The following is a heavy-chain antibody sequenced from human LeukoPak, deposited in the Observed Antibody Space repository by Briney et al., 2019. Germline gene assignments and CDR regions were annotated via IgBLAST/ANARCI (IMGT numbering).Heavy chain of an antibody. J-gene: IGHJ2*01. CDR1: GFTFSSYW. CDR2: IKQDGSEK. D-gene: IGHD4-23*01. Sequence: GGSLRLSCAASGFTFSSYWMSWVRQAPGKGLEWVANIKQDGSEKYYVDSVKGRFTISRDNAKNSLYLQMNSLRAEDTAVYYCARSYGGNSANWYFDLWGRGTLVTVSS. CDR3: ARSYGGNSANWYFDL. V-gene: IGHV3-7*01.